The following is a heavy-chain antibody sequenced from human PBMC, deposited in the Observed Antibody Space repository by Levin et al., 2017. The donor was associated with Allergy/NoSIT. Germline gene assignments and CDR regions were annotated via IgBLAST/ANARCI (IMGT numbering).Heavy chain of an antibody. D-gene: IGHD2-2*01. V-gene: IGHV1-69*01. CDR2: SIPVAGTS. CDR1: GGTFGRYA. J-gene: IGHJ6*02. CDR3: ARGKFQLLTWYHYYAMDV. Sequence: KISCKASGGTFGRYAISWVRQAPGQGLEWMGGSIPVAGTSNYAQKFQGRVTITADEFTSTAYMELSGLTSEDTAIYYCARGKFQLLTWYHYYAMDVWGQGTTVTVSS.